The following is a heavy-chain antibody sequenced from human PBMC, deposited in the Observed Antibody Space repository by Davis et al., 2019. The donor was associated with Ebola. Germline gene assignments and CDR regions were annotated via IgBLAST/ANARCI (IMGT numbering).Heavy chain of an antibody. D-gene: IGHD6-19*01. CDR3: ARDGWGASESGGSGWYEYGFDY. V-gene: IGHV3-33*01. J-gene: IGHJ4*02. CDR1: GFTFSSYG. Sequence: PGGSLRLSCAASGFTFSSYGMHWVRQAPGKGLEWVAVIWYDGSNKYYADSVKGRFTISRDNSKNTLYLQMNSLRAEDTAVYYCARDGWGASESGGSGWYEYGFDYWGQGTLVTVS. CDR2: IWYDGSNK.